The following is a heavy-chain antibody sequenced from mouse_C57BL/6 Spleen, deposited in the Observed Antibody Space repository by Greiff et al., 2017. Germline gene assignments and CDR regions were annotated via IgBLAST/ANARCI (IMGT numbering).Heavy chain of an antibody. Sequence: QVQLQQPGAELVRPGSSVKLSCKASGYTFTSYWMHWVKQRPIQGLEWIGNIDPSDSETHYNQKFKDKATWTVDKSSSTAYMQLSSLTSEDSAVYYCARGYYSNPWYFDVWGTGTTVTVSS. V-gene: IGHV1-52*01. D-gene: IGHD2-5*01. CDR1: GYTFTSYW. CDR3: ARGYYSNPWYFDV. J-gene: IGHJ1*03. CDR2: IDPSDSET.